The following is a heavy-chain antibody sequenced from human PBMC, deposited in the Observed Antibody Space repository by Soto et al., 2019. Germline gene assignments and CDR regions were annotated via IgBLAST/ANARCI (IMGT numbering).Heavy chain of an antibody. J-gene: IGHJ3*02. CDR1: GGSISSSSYY. CDR3: ARLMGYYDGRGYVGSDAFDI. Sequence: LETLSLTCTVSGGSISSSSYYWGWIRQPPGKGLEWIGSIYYSGSTYYNPSLKSRVTISVDTSKNQFSLKLSSVTAADTAVYYCARLMGYYDGRGYVGSDAFDIWGQGTMV. D-gene: IGHD3-22*01. V-gene: IGHV4-39*01. CDR2: IYYSGST.